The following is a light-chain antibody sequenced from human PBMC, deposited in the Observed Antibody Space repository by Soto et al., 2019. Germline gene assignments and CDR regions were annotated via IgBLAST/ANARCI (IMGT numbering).Light chain of an antibody. CDR3: GTWDSSLSSWV. Sequence: QSALTQPPSASGSPGQSVTISCTGTSSDVAGYNYVSWYQHHPGKAPKVILYEVYKRPSGVPGRFSGSKSGNTASLTVSGLQAEDEADYYCGTWDSSLSSWVFGGGTKLTVL. CDR1: SSDVAGYNY. V-gene: IGLV2-8*01. CDR2: EVY. J-gene: IGLJ3*02.